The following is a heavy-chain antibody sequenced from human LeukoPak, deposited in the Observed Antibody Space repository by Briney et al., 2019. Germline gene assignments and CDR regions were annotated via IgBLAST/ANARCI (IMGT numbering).Heavy chain of an antibody. CDR1: GGSFSGYY. D-gene: IGHD5-18*01. Sequence: PSETLSLTRAVYGGSFSGYYWSWIRQPPGKGLEWIGEINHSGSTNYNPSLKSRVTISVDTSKNQFSLKLSSVTAADTAVYYCARGRGYSYGPPWFDPWGQGTLVTVSS. CDR2: INHSGST. J-gene: IGHJ5*02. V-gene: IGHV4-34*01. CDR3: ARGRGYSYGPPWFDP.